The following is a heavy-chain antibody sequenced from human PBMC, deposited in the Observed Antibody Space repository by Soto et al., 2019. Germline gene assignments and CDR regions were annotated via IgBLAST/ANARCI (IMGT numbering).Heavy chain of an antibody. CDR2: FNPNSGDT. D-gene: IGHD6-19*01. CDR1: GYTFTACS. Sequence: ASVKVSCKASGYTFTACSIHWGRQAPGQGLEWVGWFNPNSGDTIYAQKFQGRVTLTRDTSIGTAYMELYSLTSDDTAVYYCAREASAVISLDYWGQGTLVTVSS. CDR3: AREASAVISLDY. V-gene: IGHV1-2*02. J-gene: IGHJ4*02.